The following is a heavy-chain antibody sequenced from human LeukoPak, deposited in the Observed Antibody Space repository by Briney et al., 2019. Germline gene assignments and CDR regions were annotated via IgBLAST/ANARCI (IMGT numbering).Heavy chain of an antibody. CDR3: ARTLSTSGYYYYYMDV. CDR2: INPSGGST. J-gene: IGHJ6*03. V-gene: IGHV1-46*01. Sequence: GASVKVSCKASGYTFTNYYMHWVRQAPGQGLAWMGLINPSGGSTNYAQKLQGRVTMTTDTSTSTAYMELRSLRSDDTAVYYCARTLSTSGYYYYYMDVWGKGTTVTISS. CDR1: GYTFTNYY. D-gene: IGHD6-13*01.